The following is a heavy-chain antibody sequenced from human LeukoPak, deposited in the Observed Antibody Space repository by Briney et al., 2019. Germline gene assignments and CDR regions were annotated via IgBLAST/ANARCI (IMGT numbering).Heavy chain of an antibody. CDR3: ARDRLYSSSSEDY. V-gene: IGHV3-53*01. D-gene: IGHD6-6*01. CDR1: GFTVSSNY. J-gene: IGHJ4*02. Sequence: ARGSLRLSCAASGFTVSSNYMSWVRQAPGKGLEWVSVIYSGGSTYYADSVQGRFTISRDNSKNTLYLQMNSLRAEDTAVYYCARDRLYSSSSEDYWGQGILVTVSS. CDR2: IYSGGST.